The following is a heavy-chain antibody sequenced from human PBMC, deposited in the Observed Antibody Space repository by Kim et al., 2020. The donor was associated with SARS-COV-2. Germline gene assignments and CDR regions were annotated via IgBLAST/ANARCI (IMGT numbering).Heavy chain of an antibody. V-gene: IGHV4-39*01. J-gene: IGHJ4*02. Sequence: STYYNPSLKSRVTISVDTSKNQFSLKLSSVTAADTAVYYCARTNYYDSSGYYDYWGQGTLVTVSS. CDR3: ARTNYYDSSGYYDY. CDR2: ST. D-gene: IGHD3-22*01.